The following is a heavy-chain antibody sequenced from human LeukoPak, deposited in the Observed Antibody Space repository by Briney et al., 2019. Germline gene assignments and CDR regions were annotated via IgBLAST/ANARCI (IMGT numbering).Heavy chain of an antibody. CDR2: ITGSGDST. CDR1: GISGIPFSSNA. CDR3: TRVGSSGSVDY. J-gene: IGHJ4*02. D-gene: IGHD1-1*01. V-gene: IGHV3-23*01. Sequence: GGSLRLSCAASGISGIPFSSNAMTWVRQAPGKGLEWVSGITGSGDSTFYTESVKGRFTISRDNSKNTLYLEMNSLRAEDTAVYYCTRVGSSGSVDYWGQGTLVTVSS.